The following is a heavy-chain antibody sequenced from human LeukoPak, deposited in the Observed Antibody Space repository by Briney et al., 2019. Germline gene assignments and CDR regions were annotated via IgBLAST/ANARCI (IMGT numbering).Heavy chain of an antibody. CDR3: AKGGYCSSTSCHPSAPLDY. Sequence: GGSLRLSCAASGFTFSSYAMGWVRQAPGKGLEWVSAISGSSGGTYYADSVKGRFTISRDNSKNTLYLQMNSLRAEDTAVYYCAKGGYCSSTSCHPSAPLDYWGQGTLVTVSS. J-gene: IGHJ4*02. CDR1: GFTFSSYA. D-gene: IGHD2-2*01. V-gene: IGHV3-23*01. CDR2: ISGSSGGT.